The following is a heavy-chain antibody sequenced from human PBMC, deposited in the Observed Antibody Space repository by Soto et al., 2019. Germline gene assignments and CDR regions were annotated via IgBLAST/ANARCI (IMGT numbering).Heavy chain of an antibody. J-gene: IGHJ6*02. CDR2: ISSSSSYI. D-gene: IGHD7-27*01. Sequence: LRLSWAASGFTFSSYSMNWVRQAPGKGLEWVSSISSSSSYIYYADSVKGRFTISRDNAKNSLYLQMNSLRAEDTAVYYCARDNHHTGKYYYYGMDVSGPGTTVTVS. CDR1: GFTFSSYS. V-gene: IGHV3-21*01. CDR3: ARDNHHTGKYYYYGMDV.